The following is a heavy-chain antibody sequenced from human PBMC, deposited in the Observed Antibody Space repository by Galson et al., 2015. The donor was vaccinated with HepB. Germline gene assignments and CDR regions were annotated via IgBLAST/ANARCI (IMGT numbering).Heavy chain of an antibody. J-gene: IGHJ4*02. CDR3: ARADDYGDSRRVRWRPYYFDY. CDR2: ISSSSTI. V-gene: IGHV3-48*01. D-gene: IGHD4-17*01. CDR1: GFTFSSYS. Sequence: SLRLSCAASGFTFSSYSMNWVRQAPGKGLEWVSYISSSSTIYYADSVKGRFTISRDNAKNSLYLQMNSLRAEDTAVYYCARADDYGDSRRVRWRPYYFDYWGQGTLVTVSS.